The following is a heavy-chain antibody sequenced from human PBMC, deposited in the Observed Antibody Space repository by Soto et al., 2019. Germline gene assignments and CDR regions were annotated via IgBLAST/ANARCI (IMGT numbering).Heavy chain of an antibody. CDR1: GFTFSNYN. CDR3: ARVGGSTGPP. J-gene: IGHJ5*02. V-gene: IGHV3-21*01. Sequence: GGSLRLSCVASGFTFSNYNMNWVRQAPGKGLEWVSSISSGSSYIYYLDSVKGRFTISRDNAKNSLYLQMNSLTAEDKAVYYCARVGGSTGPPWGQGNLVTVS. D-gene: IGHD1-7*01. CDR2: ISSGSSYI.